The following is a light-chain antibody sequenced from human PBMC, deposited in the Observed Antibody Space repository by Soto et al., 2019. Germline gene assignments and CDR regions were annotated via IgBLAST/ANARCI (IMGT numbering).Light chain of an antibody. CDR2: GAS. Sequence: EIVLTQSPGTLSLSPGERATLSCRASQSVKNNYLTWYQQKVGQAPRLLIYGASRRATGIPDRFSGSGSGTDFTLTISRLEPEDFAVYYCQQYGTSPWTFGQGTKVEI. CDR3: QQYGTSPWT. J-gene: IGKJ1*01. V-gene: IGKV3-20*01. CDR1: QSVKNNY.